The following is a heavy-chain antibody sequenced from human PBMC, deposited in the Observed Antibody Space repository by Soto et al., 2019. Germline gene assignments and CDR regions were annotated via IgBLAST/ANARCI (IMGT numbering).Heavy chain of an antibody. CDR2: ISYDGSNK. J-gene: IGHJ4*02. V-gene: IGHV3-30*18. Sequence: QVQLVESGGGVVQPGRSLRLSCAASGFTFSTYGMHWVRQAPGKGLEWVAVISYDGSNKYYGDSVKGRFTISRDNSKNTLYLQMNSLRAEDTAVYYCAKVAVAGVDYWSQGTLVTVSS. CDR3: AKVAVAGVDY. CDR1: GFTFSTYG. D-gene: IGHD6-19*01.